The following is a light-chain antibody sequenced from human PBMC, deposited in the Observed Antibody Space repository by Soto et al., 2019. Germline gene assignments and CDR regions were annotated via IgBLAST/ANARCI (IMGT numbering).Light chain of an antibody. CDR1: QGISSW. V-gene: IGKV1-12*01. CDR3: QQDNSFPLT. J-gene: IGKJ4*01. Sequence: PXXVSASVGDSVTITCRASQGISSWLAWYXXXXGXXXKLXXYDXXXXXXXLXXTSXXXGPGTDFTLNISRLQPEDFATYYCQQDNSFPLTFGGGNKVYIK. CDR2: DXX.